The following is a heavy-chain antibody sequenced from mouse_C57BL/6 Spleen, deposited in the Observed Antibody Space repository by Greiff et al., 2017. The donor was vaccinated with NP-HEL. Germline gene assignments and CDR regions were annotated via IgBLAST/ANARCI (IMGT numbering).Heavy chain of an antibody. Sequence: VQLVESGPELVKPGASVKISCKASGYAFSSSWMNWVKQRPGKGLEWIGRIYPGDGDTNYNGKFKGKATLTADKSSSTAYMQLSSLTSEDSAVYFCARSLGYGSSLYYAMDYWGQGTSVTVSS. V-gene: IGHV1-82*01. CDR2: IYPGDGDT. J-gene: IGHJ4*01. CDR1: GYAFSSSW. D-gene: IGHD1-1*01. CDR3: ARSLGYGSSLYYAMDY.